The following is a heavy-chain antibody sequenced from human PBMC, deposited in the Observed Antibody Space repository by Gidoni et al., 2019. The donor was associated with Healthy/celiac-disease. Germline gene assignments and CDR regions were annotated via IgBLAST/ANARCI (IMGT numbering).Heavy chain of an antibody. CDR2: MSYDGSNK. CDR1: GFTFSSYG. V-gene: IGHV3-30*18. D-gene: IGHD3-3*01. J-gene: IGHJ3*02. CDR3: AKDLRFLEWSDDAFDI. Sequence: QVQLVESGGGVVQRGRSLRLSCAASGFTFSSYGMHWVRQAPGKGLEWVAVMSYDGSNKYYADSVKGRFTSSRDNSKNTLYLQMNSLRAEDTAVYYCAKDLRFLEWSDDAFDIWGQGTMVTVSS.